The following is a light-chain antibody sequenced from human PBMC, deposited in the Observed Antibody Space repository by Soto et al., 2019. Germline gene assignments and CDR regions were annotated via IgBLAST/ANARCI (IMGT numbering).Light chain of an antibody. V-gene: IGLV2-14*01. Sequence: QSALTQPASVSGSTGQSITISCTGTSSDVGGYPYVSWYQQYPGKAPKLVIYEVSNRPSGVSIRFSGSKSGDTASLTISGLQAEDEADYYCCSYTLRSTLVFGGGTKLTVL. CDR3: CSYTLRSTLV. J-gene: IGLJ2*01. CDR1: SSDVGGYPY. CDR2: EVS.